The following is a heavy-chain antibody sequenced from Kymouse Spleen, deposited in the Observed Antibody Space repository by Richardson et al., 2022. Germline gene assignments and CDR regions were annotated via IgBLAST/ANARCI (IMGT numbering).Heavy chain of an antibody. V-gene: IGHV3-9*01. CDR1: GFTFDDYA. D-gene: IGHD3-10*01. CDR3: AKDRGVRGVPNLDAFDI. Sequence: EVQLVESGGGLVQPGRSLRLSCAASGFTFDDYAMHWVRQAPGKGLEWVSGISWNSGSIGYADSVKGRFTISRDNAKNSLYLQMNSLRAEDTALYYCAKDRGVRGVPNLDAFDIWGQGTMVTVSS. J-gene: IGHJ3*02. CDR2: ISWNSGSI.